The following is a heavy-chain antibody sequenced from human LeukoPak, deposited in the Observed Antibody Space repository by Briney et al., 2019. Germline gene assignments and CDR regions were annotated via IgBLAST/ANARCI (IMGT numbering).Heavy chain of an antibody. V-gene: IGHV1-18*04. D-gene: IGHD4-17*01. CDR2: ISAYNGNT. Sequence: GASVKVSCKASGYTFSSYYMHWVRQAPGQGLEWMGWISAYNGNTNYAQKLQGRVTMTTDTSTSTAYMELRSLRSDDTAVYYCARDGDYVTGLDYWGQGTLVTVSS. CDR3: ARDGDYVTGLDY. CDR1: GYTFSSYY. J-gene: IGHJ4*02.